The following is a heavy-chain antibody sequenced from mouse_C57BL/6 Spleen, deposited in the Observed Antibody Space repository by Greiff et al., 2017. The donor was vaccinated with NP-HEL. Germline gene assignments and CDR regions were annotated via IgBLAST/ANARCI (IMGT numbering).Heavy chain of an antibody. V-gene: IGHV14-4*01. CDR3: TTYYGSW. Sequence: EVKLMESGAELVRPGASVKLSCTASGFNIKDDYMHWVKQRPEQGLEWIGWIDPENGDTEYASKFQGKATITADTSSNTAYLQLSSLTSEDTAVYYCTTYYGSWWGQGTTLTVSS. J-gene: IGHJ2*01. CDR2: IDPENGDT. CDR1: GFNIKDDY. D-gene: IGHD1-1*01.